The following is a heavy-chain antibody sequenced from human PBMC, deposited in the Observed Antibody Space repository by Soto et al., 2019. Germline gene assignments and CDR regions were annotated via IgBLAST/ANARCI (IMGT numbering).Heavy chain of an antibody. J-gene: IGHJ4*02. D-gene: IGHD3-16*01. V-gene: IGHV1-18*01. Sequence: QVQLVQSGVEVKKPGASVRVSCKASGYTFTNYGITWVRQAPGQGLEWLGWISGYNGNTNYAQKFQGRVTMTTDTARRAAYVGMTGLRDDDTAVYYGARGGRLAVAERDYWGQGTLLTVSS. CDR1: GYTFTNYG. CDR3: ARGGRLAVAERDY. CDR2: ISGYNGNT.